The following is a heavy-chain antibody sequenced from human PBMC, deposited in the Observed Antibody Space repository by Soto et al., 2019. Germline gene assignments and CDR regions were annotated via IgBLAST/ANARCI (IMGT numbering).Heavy chain of an antibody. V-gene: IGHV1-69*01. Sequence: QVQLVQSGAEVKKPGSSVKVSCKASGDTFSSYAINWVRQAPGQGLEWMGGIIPMFGTANHAQKFKGRVTITAGESTSTVYMELSSLRSEDTAVYYCARVGPAHYYDSSGYYSPLDYWVQGTLVTVSS. CDR2: IIPMFGTA. D-gene: IGHD3-22*01. CDR3: ARVGPAHYYDSSGYYSPLDY. J-gene: IGHJ4*02. CDR1: GDTFSSYA.